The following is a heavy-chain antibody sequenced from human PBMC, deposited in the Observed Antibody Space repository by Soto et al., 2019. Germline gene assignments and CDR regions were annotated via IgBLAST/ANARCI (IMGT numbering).Heavy chain of an antibody. CDR1: GYIFTDYY. D-gene: IGHD6-6*01. CDR2: LDPEDGET. CDR3: ATASSIGGRLWYFDL. J-gene: IGHJ2*01. V-gene: IGHV1-69-2*01. Sequence: VKVSCKVSGYIFTDYYVYWVQQAPGKGLEWMGFLDPEDGETMYAEKFQGRITITADTSTETAYMELSSLRSEDTAVYYCATASSIGGRLWYFDLWGRGTLVTVSS.